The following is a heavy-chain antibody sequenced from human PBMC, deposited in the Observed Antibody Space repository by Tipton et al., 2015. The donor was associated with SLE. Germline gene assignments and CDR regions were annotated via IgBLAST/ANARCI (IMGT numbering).Heavy chain of an antibody. Sequence: TLSLTCTVSGDSISSYYWNWIQQPPGKGLEWIGCIYNSGITKYNPSLKSRVTISVDTSKNQFSLKLSSVTAADTAVYYCARDRRSGWSYWYFDLWGRGTLVTVSS. CDR2: IYNSGIT. J-gene: IGHJ2*01. D-gene: IGHD6-19*01. V-gene: IGHV4-59*01. CDR1: GDSISSYY. CDR3: ARDRRSGWSYWYFDL.